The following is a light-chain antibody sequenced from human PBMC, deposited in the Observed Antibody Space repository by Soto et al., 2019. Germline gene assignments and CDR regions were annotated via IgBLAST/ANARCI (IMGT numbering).Light chain of an antibody. Sequence: EIVLTQSPATLSLSPGVRVTLSCRASQSVSSYLAWYQQKPGKAHKLLIYDASNRATGTPARFSGSGSGTALTLTISSLEPEDFAVYYWQQRSNWPTFGQGTKLEMK. CDR3: QQRSNWPT. CDR2: DAS. V-gene: IGKV3-11*01. J-gene: IGKJ2*01. CDR1: QSVSSY.